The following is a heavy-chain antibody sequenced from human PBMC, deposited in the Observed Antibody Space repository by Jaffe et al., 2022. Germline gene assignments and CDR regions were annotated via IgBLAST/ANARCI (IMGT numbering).Heavy chain of an antibody. J-gene: IGHJ4*02. CDR2: ISSSSSTI. CDR3: ARDGDYDYIWGSYPRFDY. D-gene: IGHD3-16*02. CDR1: GFTFSSYS. Sequence: EVQLVESGGGLVQPGGSLRLSCAASGFTFSSYSMNWVRQAPGKGLEWVSYISSSSSTIYYADSVKGRFTISRDNAKNSLYLQMNSLRAEDTAVYYCARDGDYDYIWGSYPRFDYWGQGTLVTVSS. V-gene: IGHV3-48*04.